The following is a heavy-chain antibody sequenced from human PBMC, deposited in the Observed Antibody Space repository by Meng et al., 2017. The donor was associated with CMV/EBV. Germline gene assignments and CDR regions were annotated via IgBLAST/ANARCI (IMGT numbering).Heavy chain of an antibody. CDR1: GYTFIYYD. CDR2: MNPNSGNT. Sequence: ASVKVSCKASGYTFIYYDINWVRQATGQGLEWMGWMNPNSGNTGYAQKFQGRVTITRNTSISTAYMELSSLRSEDTAVYYCARALGAYYFDYWGQGTLVTVSS. V-gene: IGHV1-8*01. J-gene: IGHJ4*02. CDR3: ARALGAYYFDY.